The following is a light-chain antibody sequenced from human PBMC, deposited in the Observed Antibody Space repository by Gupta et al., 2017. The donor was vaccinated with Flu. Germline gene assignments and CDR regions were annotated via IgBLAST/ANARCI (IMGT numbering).Light chain of an antibody. CDR3: LQAAAFPVT. CDR2: TAS. V-gene: IGKV1-12*01. Sequence: DIQMTQSPSSVSASVGDRVTITCRASQVIASWLAWYQQKPGEAPKLLIYTASSLKSGVPSRFSGSGSGTDFSLTISSLQPEDFATYYCLQAAAFPVTFGQGPRLEIK. J-gene: IGKJ5*01. CDR1: QVIASW.